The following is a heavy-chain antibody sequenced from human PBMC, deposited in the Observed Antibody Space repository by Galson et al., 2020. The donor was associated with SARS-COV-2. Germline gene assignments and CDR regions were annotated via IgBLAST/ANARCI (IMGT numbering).Heavy chain of an antibody. D-gene: IGHD3-10*01. J-gene: IGHJ4*02. Sequence: GGSLRLSCAASGFAFSSYTMNWVRQAPGKGLKWVASLDTSSTYIYHADSLKGRFTISRDNAENSLYLQMNSLRAEDTAVYYCARSPPASTSGTSIYFDYWGQGTQVTVSS. CDR2: LDTSSTYI. CDR1: GFAFSSYT. CDR3: ARSPPASTSGTSIYFDY. V-gene: IGHV3-21*01.